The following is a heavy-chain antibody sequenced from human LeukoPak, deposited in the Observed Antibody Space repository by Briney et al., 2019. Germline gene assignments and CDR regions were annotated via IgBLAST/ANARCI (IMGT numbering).Heavy chain of an antibody. D-gene: IGHD3-10*01. CDR3: ARMLPRYYGSGSYLNWFDP. CDR2: IIPIFGTA. CDR1: GGTFSSYA. J-gene: IGHJ5*02. Sequence: SVKVSCKASGGTFSSYAISWVRQAPGQGLEWMGGIIPIFGTANYAQKFQGRATITTDESTSTAYMELSSLRSEDTAVYYCARMLPRYYGSGSYLNWFDPWGQGTLVTVSS. V-gene: IGHV1-69*05.